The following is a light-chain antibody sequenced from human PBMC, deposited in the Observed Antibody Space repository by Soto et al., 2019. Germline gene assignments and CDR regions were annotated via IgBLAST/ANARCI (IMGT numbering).Light chain of an antibody. Sequence: QSVLTQPPSASGTPGQRVTISCSGSNSNIGRNTVHWYQQLPGTAPKLLIYSNDQRPSGVPDRFSGSKSGASASLAISGLQSEDEADYYCAAWDDSLNGVLFGGGTKLTVL. V-gene: IGLV1-44*01. CDR3: AAWDDSLNGVL. CDR1: NSNIGRNT. J-gene: IGLJ2*01. CDR2: SND.